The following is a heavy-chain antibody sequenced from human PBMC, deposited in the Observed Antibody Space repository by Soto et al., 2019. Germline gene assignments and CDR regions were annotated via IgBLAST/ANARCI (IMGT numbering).Heavy chain of an antibody. Sequence: EVQLVESGGGLVQPGGSLRLSCAASGFTVSSNYMSWVCQAPGKGLEWVSVIYSGGSTYYADSVKGRFTISRDNSKNTLYLQMNSLRAEDTAVYYCARGVSSGWWNWFDPWGQGTLVTVSS. CDR1: GFTVSSNY. D-gene: IGHD6-19*01. V-gene: IGHV3-66*01. CDR2: IYSGGST. J-gene: IGHJ5*02. CDR3: ARGVSSGWWNWFDP.